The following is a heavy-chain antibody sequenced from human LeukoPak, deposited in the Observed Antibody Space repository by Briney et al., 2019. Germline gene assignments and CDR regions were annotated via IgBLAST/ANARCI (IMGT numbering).Heavy chain of an antibody. Sequence: PGGSLRLSCAASGFTFSSYWMHWVRQAPGKGLVWVSRINSDGSSTSYADFVKGRFTISRDNAKNTLYLQMNSLRAEDTAVYYCARVYYSYVQSIDYWGQGTLVTVSS. CDR1: GFTFSSYW. J-gene: IGHJ4*02. D-gene: IGHD5-18*01. CDR3: ARVYYSYVQSIDY. CDR2: INSDGSST. V-gene: IGHV3-74*01.